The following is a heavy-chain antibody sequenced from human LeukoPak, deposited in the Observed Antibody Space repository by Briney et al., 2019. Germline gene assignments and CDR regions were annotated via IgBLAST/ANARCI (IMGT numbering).Heavy chain of an antibody. CDR3: ARVETLYSSYGY. J-gene: IGHJ4*02. CDR2: IYHSGST. D-gene: IGHD6-19*01. V-gene: IGHV4-38-2*02. CDR1: GGSISNYF. Sequence: SETLSLTCTVAGGSISNYFWSWIRQPPGKGLEWIGSIYHSGSTYYNPSLKSRVTISVDTSKNQFSLKLSSVTAADTAVYYCARVETLYSSYGYWGQGTLVTVSS.